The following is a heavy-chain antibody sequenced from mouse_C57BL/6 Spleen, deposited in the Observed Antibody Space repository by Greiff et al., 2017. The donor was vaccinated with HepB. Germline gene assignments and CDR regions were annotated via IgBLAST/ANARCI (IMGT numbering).Heavy chain of an antibody. CDR1: GFSLTSYG. CDR2: IWSGGST. CDR3: ARKNYDYDDYAMDY. J-gene: IGHJ4*01. Sequence: VMLVESGPGLVQPSQSLSITCTVSGFSLTSYGVHWVRQSPGKGLEWLGVIWSGGSTDYNAAFISRLSISKDNSKSQVFFKMNSLQADDTAIYYCARKNYDYDDYAMDYWGQGTSVTVSS. V-gene: IGHV2-2*01. D-gene: IGHD2-4*01.